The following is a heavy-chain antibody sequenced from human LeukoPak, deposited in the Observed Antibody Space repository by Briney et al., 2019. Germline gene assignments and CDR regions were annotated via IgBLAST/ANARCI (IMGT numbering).Heavy chain of an antibody. D-gene: IGHD6-13*01. V-gene: IGHV3-30-3*01. CDR2: ISYDGSNK. CDR3: ARDLNYRIAAAGTRDFDY. J-gene: IGHJ4*02. Sequence: SCKASGGTFSSYAMHWVRQAPGKGLEWVAVISYDGSNKYYADSVKGRFTISRDNSKNTLYLQMNSLRAEDTAVYYCARDLNYRIAAAGTRDFDYWGQGTLVTVSS. CDR1: GGTFSSYA.